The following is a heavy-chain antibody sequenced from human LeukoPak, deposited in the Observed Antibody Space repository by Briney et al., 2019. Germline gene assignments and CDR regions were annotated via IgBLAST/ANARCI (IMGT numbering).Heavy chain of an antibody. Sequence: SETLSLTCTVSGGSISSYYWSWLRQPPGKGLEWIGYIYYSGSTNYNPSLKSRVTISVDTSKNQFSLKLSSVTAADTAVYYCARRPKGYFDYWGQGTLVTVSS. CDR2: IYYSGST. CDR3: ARRPKGYFDY. CDR1: GGSISSYY. J-gene: IGHJ4*02. V-gene: IGHV4-59*01.